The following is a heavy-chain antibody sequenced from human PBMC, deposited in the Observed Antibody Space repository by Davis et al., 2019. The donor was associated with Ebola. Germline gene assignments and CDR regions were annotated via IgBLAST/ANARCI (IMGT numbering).Heavy chain of an antibody. CDR1: GYTFTSYG. V-gene: IGHV1-18*01. Sequence: ASVKVSCKASGYTFTSYGISWVRQAPGQGLEWMGWISAYNGNTNYAQKLQGRVTMTTDTSTSTAYMELRSLRSDDTAVYYCARETYYYDSSGYSSPGPFDYWGQGTLVTVSS. CDR2: ISAYNGNT. CDR3: ARETYYYDSSGYSSPGPFDY. D-gene: IGHD3-22*01. J-gene: IGHJ4*02.